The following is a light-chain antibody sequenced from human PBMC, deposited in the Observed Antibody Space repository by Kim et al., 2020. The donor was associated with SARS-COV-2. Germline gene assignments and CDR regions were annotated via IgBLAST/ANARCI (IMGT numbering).Light chain of an antibody. V-gene: IGLV1-40*01. Sequence: QSVLTQPPSVSGAPGQRVTISCTGSSSNIGACYAVHWYQQFPGTAPNLLIYDNTNRPSGVPDRFSGSKSGTSASLAITGLQAEDEADYYCQSYDSSLSGSVFGGGTKVTVL. J-gene: IGLJ3*02. CDR2: DNT. CDR3: QSYDSSLSGSV. CDR1: SSNIGACYA.